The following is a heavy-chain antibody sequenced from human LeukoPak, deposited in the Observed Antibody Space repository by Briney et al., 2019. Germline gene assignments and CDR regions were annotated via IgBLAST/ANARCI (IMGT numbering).Heavy chain of an antibody. J-gene: IGHJ6*03. CDR3: ARDVSSSSSYRYYYYYMDV. Sequence: GGSLRLSCAASGFTVSSNYMSWVRQAPGKGLEGVSVIYSGGSTYYADSVRGRFTISRDNSKNTLYLQMNSLRAEDKAVYYCARDVSSSSSYRYYYYYMDVWGKGTTVTVSS. V-gene: IGHV3-53*01. D-gene: IGHD6-6*01. CDR1: GFTVSSNY. CDR2: IYSGGST.